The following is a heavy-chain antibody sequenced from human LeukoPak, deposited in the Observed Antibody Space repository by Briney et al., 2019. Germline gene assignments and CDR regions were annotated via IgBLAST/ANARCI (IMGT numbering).Heavy chain of an antibody. D-gene: IGHD2-2*01. V-gene: IGHV4-59*08. CDR2: IHYSGRT. CDR1: GGSISSDY. J-gene: IGHJ4*02. CDR3: ATLRGSSSAVFDY. Sequence: SETLSLTCSVSGGSISSDYWSWIRQPPGKGLEWIGYIHYSGRTDYNPSLKSRVTISVDTSKTQFSLKLNSVTAADTAVYYCATLRGSSSAVFDYWGQGTLVTVSS.